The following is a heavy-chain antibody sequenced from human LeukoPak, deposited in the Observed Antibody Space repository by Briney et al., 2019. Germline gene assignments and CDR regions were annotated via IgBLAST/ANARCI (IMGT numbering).Heavy chain of an antibody. Sequence: SETLPLTCIVSGASISSGGYYWGWIRQPPGKGLEWIGSIYYSGSTYYNPSLKSRVTISVDTSKNQFSLKLSSVTAADTAVYYCASLRERSYYARGFDYWGQGTLVTVSS. CDR2: IYYSGST. CDR3: ASLRERSYYARGFDY. CDR1: GASISSGGYY. J-gene: IGHJ4*02. D-gene: IGHD1-26*01. V-gene: IGHV4-39*01.